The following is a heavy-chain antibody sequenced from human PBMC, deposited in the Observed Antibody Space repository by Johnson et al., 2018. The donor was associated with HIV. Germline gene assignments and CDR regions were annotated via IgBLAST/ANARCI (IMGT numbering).Heavy chain of an antibody. CDR1: GFTFSDYY. D-gene: IGHD4-17*01. CDR2: ISRGGSSASVI. J-gene: IGHJ3*01. V-gene: IGHV3-11*04. CDR3: ARDPNGDYVGAFEF. Sequence: QEQLVESGGGLVKPGGSLRLSCAASGFTFSDYYMSWIRQAPGKGLEWVSYISRGGSSASVIYYADSVKGRFTISRENAKNSVYLQMNSLRSDETAVYYCARDPNGDYVGAFEFWGQGTVVTVS.